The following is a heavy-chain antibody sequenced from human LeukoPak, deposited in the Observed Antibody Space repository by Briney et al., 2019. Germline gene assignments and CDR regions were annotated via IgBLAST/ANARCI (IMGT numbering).Heavy chain of an antibody. CDR1: GGSFSGYY. V-gene: IGHV4-34*01. J-gene: IGHJ3*02. Sequence: SETLSLTCAVSGGSFSGYYWCWICNPPPTGLGWVGEMNICGSTNYNPSLKSRVTISVDTSKNQFSLKLSSVTAADTAVYYCASIKSHRYYYDSSGPGAFDIWGQGTMVTVSS. CDR2: MNICGST. CDR3: ASIKSHRYYYDSSGPGAFDI. D-gene: IGHD3-22*01.